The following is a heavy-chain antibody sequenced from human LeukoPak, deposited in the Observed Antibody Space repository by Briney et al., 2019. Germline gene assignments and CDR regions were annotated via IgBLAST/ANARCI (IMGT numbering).Heavy chain of an antibody. CDR3: ARSVAGHDYYYGMDV. CDR1: GYSFTSYW. J-gene: IGHJ6*02. D-gene: IGHD6-19*01. CDR2: IYPGDSDT. Sequence: GESLKISCKVSGYSFTSYWIVWVRQMPGKGLEWMVIIYPGDSDTIYSPAFQGQVPIPADKSLSTAYLQWSSLKASHTAMYYCARSVAGHDYYYGMDVWGQGTTVTVSS. V-gene: IGHV5-51*01.